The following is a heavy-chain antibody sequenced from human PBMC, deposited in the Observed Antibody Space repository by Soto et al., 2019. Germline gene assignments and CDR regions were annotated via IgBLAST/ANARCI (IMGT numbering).Heavy chain of an antibody. J-gene: IGHJ4*02. CDR1: GFSLSTHGVG. D-gene: IGHD6-13*01. CDR3: VHIPSSAWYENYCAY. CDR2: VYWDGDK. V-gene: IGHV2-5*02. Sequence: QITLKESGPTLVKPTQTLTLTCTFSGFSLSTHGVGVGWIRQPPGKALEWLAHVYWDGDKRYSPSLRSRLTITKDTSGNQVVLTMTAMDPVDTATYYCVHIPSSAWYENYCAYWGQGTLVTGPS.